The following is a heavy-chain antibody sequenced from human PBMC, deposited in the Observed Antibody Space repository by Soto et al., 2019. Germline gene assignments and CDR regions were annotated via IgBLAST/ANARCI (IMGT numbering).Heavy chain of an antibody. D-gene: IGHD5-12*01. CDR2: INANNGNT. Sequence: QVQLVQSGAEVKKPGASVMVSCKASGYTFTSYGITWIRQAPGQGLEWMGWINANNGNTDYAQNFQGRVTMTTDTSTSTAYMELRSLRSDDTAVYYCATYYDSGFDPWGQGTLVSFSS. CDR3: ATYYDSGFDP. J-gene: IGHJ5*02. V-gene: IGHV1-18*04. CDR1: GYTFTSYG.